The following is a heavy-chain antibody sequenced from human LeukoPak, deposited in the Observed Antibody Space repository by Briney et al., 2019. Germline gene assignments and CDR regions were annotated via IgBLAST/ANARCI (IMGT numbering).Heavy chain of an antibody. CDR2: IYYSGST. J-gene: IGHJ3*02. Sequence: SETLSLTCTVSGGSISSYYWSWIRQPPGKGLEWIGYIYYSGSTNYNPSLKSRVTISVDTSKNQFSLKLSSVTAADTAVYYCARDNSVGALDAFDIWGQGTMVTVSS. CDR1: GGSISSYY. CDR3: ARDNSVGALDAFDI. V-gene: IGHV4-59*01. D-gene: IGHD3-16*01.